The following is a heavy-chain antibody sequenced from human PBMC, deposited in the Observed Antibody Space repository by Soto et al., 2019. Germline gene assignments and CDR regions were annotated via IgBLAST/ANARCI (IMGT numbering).Heavy chain of an antibody. Sequence: SVKVSCKASGGTFSSYAISWVRQAPGQGLEWMGGIIPILGTANYAQKFQGRVTITADESTSTAYMELSSLRSEDTAVYYCGHGIAARPHYYYYGMDVWGQGTTVTVSS. CDR1: GGTFSSYA. J-gene: IGHJ6*02. V-gene: IGHV1-69*13. D-gene: IGHD6-6*01. CDR2: IIPILGTA. CDR3: GHGIAARPHYYYYGMDV.